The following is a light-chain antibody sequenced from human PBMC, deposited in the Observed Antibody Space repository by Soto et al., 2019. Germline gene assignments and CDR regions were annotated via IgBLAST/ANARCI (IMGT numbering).Light chain of an antibody. CDR1: SGHSSYA. J-gene: IGLJ2*01. CDR3: QIWGTGTYVL. CDR2: LNSDGSH. V-gene: IGLV4-69*01. Sequence: QSVLTQSPSASASLGASVKLTCTLSSGHSSYAIAWHQQQPEKGPRYLMKLNSDGSHSKGDGIPDRFSGSSSGAERYLTISSLQSEDEADYYCQIWGTGTYVLFGGGTKVTVL.